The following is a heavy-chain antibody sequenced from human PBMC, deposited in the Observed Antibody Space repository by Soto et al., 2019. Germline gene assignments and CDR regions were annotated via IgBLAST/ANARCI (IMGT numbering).Heavy chain of an antibody. J-gene: IGHJ6*02. V-gene: IGHV1-2*04. Sequence: ASVKVSCKASGYTFTGYCMHWVRQAPGQGLEWMGWINPNSGGTNYAQKFQGWVTMTRDTSISTAYMELSRLRSDDTAVYYCARERGVTVTTYYYYGMDVWGQGSTVTVSS. CDR1: GYTFTGYC. CDR3: ARERGVTVTTYYYYGMDV. D-gene: IGHD1-7*01. CDR2: INPNSGGT.